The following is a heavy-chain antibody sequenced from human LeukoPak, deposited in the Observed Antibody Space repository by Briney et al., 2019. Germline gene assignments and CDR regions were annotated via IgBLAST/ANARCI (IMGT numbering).Heavy chain of an antibody. CDR3: ARDRSGWYDYYYYGMDV. CDR2: ISYDGSNK. CDR1: GFTFSSYA. V-gene: IGHV3-30-3*01. D-gene: IGHD6-19*01. J-gene: IGHJ6*02. Sequence: GGSLRLSCAASGFTFSSYAMHWVRQAPGKGLEWVAVISYDGSNKYYADSVKGRFTITRDNSKNTLYLQMNSLRAEDTAVYYCARDRSGWYDYYYYGMDVWGQGTTVTVSS.